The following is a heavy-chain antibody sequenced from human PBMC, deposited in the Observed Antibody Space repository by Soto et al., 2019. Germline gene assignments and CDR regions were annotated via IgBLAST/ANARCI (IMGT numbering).Heavy chain of an antibody. CDR2: IYYSGST. D-gene: IGHD4-17*01. V-gene: IGHV4-59*08. Sequence: SQPLSLTCTVSGGSISSYYRGWIRQPPGKGLEWIGYIYYSGSTNYNPSLKRRVTIAGDTAKNQFSLKLSSVTAADTGVYYCSRTNYGDYPPYYFFDYWGQGTLVTVSS. CDR1: GGSISSYY. J-gene: IGHJ4*02. CDR3: SRTNYGDYPPYYFFDY.